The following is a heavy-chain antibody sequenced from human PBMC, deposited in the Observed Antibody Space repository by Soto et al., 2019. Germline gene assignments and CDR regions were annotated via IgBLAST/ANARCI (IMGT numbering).Heavy chain of an antibody. CDR1: GFTFTSYW. D-gene: IGHD5-12*01. Sequence: EVQLVESGGGLVQPGGSLRLSCAASGFTFTSYWMHWVRQAPGKGLVWVSRINSDGSRTDYADSVKGRFTISRDNAKNTVYLQMNSPRGDDTAVYYCARVPVGGYDWNWGQGTLVTVSS. CDR3: ARVPVGGYDWN. J-gene: IGHJ4*02. CDR2: INSDGSRT. V-gene: IGHV3-74*01.